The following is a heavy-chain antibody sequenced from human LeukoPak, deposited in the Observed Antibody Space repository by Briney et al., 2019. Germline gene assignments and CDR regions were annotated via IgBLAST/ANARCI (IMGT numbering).Heavy chain of an antibody. Sequence: ASVKVSCKVSGYTLTELSMHWVRQAPGKGLEWMGGFDPEGGETIYAQKFQGRVTMTRNTSISTAYMELSSLRSEDTAVYYCARAFALGGAMVTSYWFDPWGQGTLVTVSS. CDR1: GYTLTELS. J-gene: IGHJ5*02. CDR2: FDPEGGET. D-gene: IGHD5-18*01. V-gene: IGHV1-24*01. CDR3: ARAFALGGAMVTSYWFDP.